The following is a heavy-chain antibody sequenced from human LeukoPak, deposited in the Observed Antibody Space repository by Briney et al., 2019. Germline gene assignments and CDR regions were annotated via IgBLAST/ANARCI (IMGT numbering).Heavy chain of an antibody. V-gene: IGHV4-34*01. CDR3: ARGSGPRLGYYYYYYGMDV. Sequence: PSETLSLTCAVYGGSFSGYYWSWIRQPPGKGLEWIGEINHSGSTNYNPSLKSRVTISVDTSKNQFSLKLSSVTAADTAVYYCARGSGPRLGYYYYYYGMDVWGQGTTVTASS. CDR2: INHSGST. J-gene: IGHJ6*02. CDR1: GGSFSGYY. D-gene: IGHD2-15*01.